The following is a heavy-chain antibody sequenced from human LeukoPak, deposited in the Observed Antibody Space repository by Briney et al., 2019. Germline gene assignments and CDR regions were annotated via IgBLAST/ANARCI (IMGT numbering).Heavy chain of an antibody. D-gene: IGHD4-17*01. Sequence: SETLSLTCTVSGGSINSYYWSWIRQPAGKGLEWIGHIYTSGSSNYNPSLKSRVTMSVDTSKNQFSLRLTSVTAADTAVYYCARAAYGDYRYYYFYLDVWGKGTTVTVSS. CDR2: IYTSGSS. J-gene: IGHJ6*03. CDR3: ARAAYGDYRYYYFYLDV. V-gene: IGHV4-4*07. CDR1: GGSINSYY.